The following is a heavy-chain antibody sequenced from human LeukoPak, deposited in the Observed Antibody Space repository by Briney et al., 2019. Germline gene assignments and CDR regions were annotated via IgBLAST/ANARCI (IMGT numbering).Heavy chain of an antibody. CDR1: GGSVSSYY. J-gene: IGHJ4*02. Sequence: PSETLSLTCTVSGGSVSSYYWSWIRQPPGKGLEWIGYIYYSGSTNYNPSLKSRVTISVDTSKNQFSLKLSSVTAADTAVYYCASSLYYFDYWGQGTLVTVSS. CDR3: ASSLYYFDY. CDR2: IYYSGST. V-gene: IGHV4-59*02.